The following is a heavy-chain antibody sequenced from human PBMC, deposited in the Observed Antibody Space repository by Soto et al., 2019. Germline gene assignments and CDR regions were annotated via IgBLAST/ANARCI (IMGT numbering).Heavy chain of an antibody. Sequence: PSETLSLTCTVAGASVSSGGFSWSWIRQPPGKGLEWIGSISYSGSTTYYPSLRSRVTISVDTSKNQFSLRLNSVTAADTAIYFCARVTFLIVGSVFSTHFDFSGQVTLVTVSS. D-gene: IGHD1-26*01. CDR3: ARVTFLIVGSVFSTHFDF. V-gene: IGHV4-61*08. J-gene: IGHJ4*02. CDR2: ISYSGST. CDR1: GASVSSGGFS.